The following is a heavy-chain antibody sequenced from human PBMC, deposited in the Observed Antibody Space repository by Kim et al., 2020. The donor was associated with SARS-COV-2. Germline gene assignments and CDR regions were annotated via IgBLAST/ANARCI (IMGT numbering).Heavy chain of an antibody. D-gene: IGHD1-26*01. J-gene: IGHJ4*02. CDR3: ARDPAYGAFDY. Sequence: GGSLRLSCELSGLTFSAQWITWVRQAPGKGLEWVAEINPDGSVKGYVDSVKGRFTISRDNAKESVDLQLNSVRVEDTAIYYCARDPAYGAFDYWGQGALVTVSS. V-gene: IGHV3-7*01. CDR1: GLTFSAQW. CDR2: INPDGSVK.